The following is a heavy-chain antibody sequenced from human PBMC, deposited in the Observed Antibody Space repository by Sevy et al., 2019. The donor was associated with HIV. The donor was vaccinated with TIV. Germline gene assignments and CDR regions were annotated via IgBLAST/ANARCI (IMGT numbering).Heavy chain of an antibody. Sequence: GSLRLSCAASGFTFSSYEMNWVRQAPGKGLEWVSYISSSGSTIYYADSVKGRFTISRDNAKNSLYLQMNSLRAEDTAVYYCARDSAGAGFDYWGQGTLVTVSS. J-gene: IGHJ4*02. CDR1: GFTFSSYE. CDR2: ISSSGSTI. D-gene: IGHD1-26*01. CDR3: ARDSAGAGFDY. V-gene: IGHV3-48*03.